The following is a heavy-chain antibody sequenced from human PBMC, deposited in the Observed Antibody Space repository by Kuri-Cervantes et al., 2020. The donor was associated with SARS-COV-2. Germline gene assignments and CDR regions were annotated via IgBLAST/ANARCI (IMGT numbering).Heavy chain of an antibody. CDR2: IYSGGST. Sequence: GGSLRLSCAASGFTVSSNYMSWVRQAPGKGLEWVSVIYSGGSTYYADSVKGRFTISRDNSKNTLYLQMNSLRAEDTAVYYCARGIKYQLLYPGWGMDVWGQGTTVTVSS. D-gene: IGHD2-2*02. CDR3: ARGIKYQLLYPGWGMDV. CDR1: GFTVSSNY. J-gene: IGHJ6*02. V-gene: IGHV3-53*01.